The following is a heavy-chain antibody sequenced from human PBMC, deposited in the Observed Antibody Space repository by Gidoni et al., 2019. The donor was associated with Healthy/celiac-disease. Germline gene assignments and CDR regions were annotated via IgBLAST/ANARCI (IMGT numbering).Heavy chain of an antibody. CDR3: ARQGMVRDTPNFDY. D-gene: IGHD6-13*01. CDR1: GGSISSSSYY. CDR2: IYYSGST. V-gene: IGHV4-39*01. J-gene: IGHJ4*02. Sequence: QLQLQESGPGLVKPAETLYLTCTVSGGSISSSSYYWGWIRQPPGKGLEWIGSIYYSGSTYYNPSLKSRVTISVDTSKNQFSLKLSSVTAADTAVYYCARQGMVRDTPNFDYWGQGTLVTVSS.